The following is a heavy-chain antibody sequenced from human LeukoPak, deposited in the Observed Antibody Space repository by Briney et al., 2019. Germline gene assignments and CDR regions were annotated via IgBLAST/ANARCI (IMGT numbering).Heavy chain of an antibody. Sequence: PSETLSLTCTVSGYSISSGYYWGWIRQPPGKGLEWIGSIYHSGSTYYNPSLKSRVTISVDTSKNQFSLKLSSVTAADTAVYYCASLQGGYWGQGTLVTVSS. CDR2: IYHSGST. CDR1: GYSISSGYY. CDR3: ASLQGGY. D-gene: IGHD3-16*01. J-gene: IGHJ4*02. V-gene: IGHV4-38-2*02.